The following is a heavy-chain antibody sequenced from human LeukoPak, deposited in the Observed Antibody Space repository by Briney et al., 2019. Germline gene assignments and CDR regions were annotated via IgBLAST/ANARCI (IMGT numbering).Heavy chain of an antibody. CDR2: INTDGSST. J-gene: IGHJ5*02. V-gene: IGHV3-74*01. CDR3: VRPHVRTVSNWFDR. Sequence: PGGSLRLSCAASGFTFSTYWMHWVRQAPGKGLVWVSRINTDGSSTSYAGSVKGRFTISRDNAKNTVCLQMNSLRAEDTAVYYCVRPHVRTVSNWFDRWGQGTLVTVSS. D-gene: IGHD2-2*01. CDR1: GFTFSTYW.